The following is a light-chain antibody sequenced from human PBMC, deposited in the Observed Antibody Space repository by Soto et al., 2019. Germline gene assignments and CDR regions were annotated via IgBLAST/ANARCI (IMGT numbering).Light chain of an antibody. Sequence: EIVMTQSPATLSVSPGERATLSCRASQSVSSNLAWYQQKPGQAPRLLIYGASTRATGIPARFSGSGSGTAFTLTISSLQSEDFAVYYCQQYNNWPHTFGQGTKLEIK. J-gene: IGKJ2*01. V-gene: IGKV3-15*01. CDR1: QSVSSN. CDR2: GAS. CDR3: QQYNNWPHT.